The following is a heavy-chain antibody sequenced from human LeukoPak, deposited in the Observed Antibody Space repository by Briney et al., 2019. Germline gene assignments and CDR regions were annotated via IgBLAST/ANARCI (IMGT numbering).Heavy chain of an antibody. CDR1: GGTFSSYA. CDR2: IIPIFGTA. V-gene: IGHV1-69*13. J-gene: IGHJ4*02. CDR3: ARDLHYYDSSGFWDY. D-gene: IGHD3-22*01. Sequence: GASVKVSCKASGGTFSSYAISWVRQAPGQGLEWMGGIIPIFGTANYAQKFQGRVTITADESTSTAYMELCSLRSEDTAVYYCARDLHYYDSSGFWDYWGQGTLVTVSS.